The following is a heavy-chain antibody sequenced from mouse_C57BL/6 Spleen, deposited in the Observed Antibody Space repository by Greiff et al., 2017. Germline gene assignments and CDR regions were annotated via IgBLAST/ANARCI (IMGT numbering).Heavy chain of an antibody. CDR3: ARDYGSRRVAY. D-gene: IGHD1-1*01. Sequence: EVKLQESGPGLVKPSQSLSLTCSVTGYSITSGYYWNWIRQFPGNKLEWMGYISYDGSNNYNPSLKNRISITRDTSKNQFFLKLNSLTTEDTATYYCARDYGSRRVAYWGQGTLVTVSA. CDR2: ISYDGSN. CDR1: GYSITSGYY. J-gene: IGHJ3*01. V-gene: IGHV3-6*01.